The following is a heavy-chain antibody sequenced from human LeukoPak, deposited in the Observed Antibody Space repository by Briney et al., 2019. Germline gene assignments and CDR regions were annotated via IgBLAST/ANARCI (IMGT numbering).Heavy chain of an antibody. J-gene: IGHJ5*02. D-gene: IGHD2-21*02. CDR3: ARGATITAYCGGDCYSGNNWFDP. CDR1: GGTFSSYA. CDR2: IIPILGIA. V-gene: IGHV1-69*04. Sequence: EASVKVSCKASGGTFSSYAISWVRQAPGQGLEWMGRIIPILGIANYAQKFQGRVTITADKSTSTAYMELSSLRSEDTAVYYCARGATITAYCGGDCYSGNNWFDPWGQGTLVTVSS.